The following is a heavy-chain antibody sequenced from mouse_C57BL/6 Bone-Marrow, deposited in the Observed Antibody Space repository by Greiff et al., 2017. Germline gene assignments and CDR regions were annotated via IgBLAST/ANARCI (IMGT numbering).Heavy chain of an antibody. V-gene: IGHV1-81*01. CDR2: IYPSSGNT. CDR3: ASPPYYGSSYRGFAY. Sequence: VKLQQSGAELARPGASVKLSCKASGYTFTSYGISWVKQRTGQGLEWIGEIYPSSGNTYYNEKFKGKATLTADKSSSTAYMELRSLTSEDSAVYFGASPPYYGSSYRGFAYWGQGTLVTVSA. CDR1: GYTFTSYG. J-gene: IGHJ3*01. D-gene: IGHD1-1*01.